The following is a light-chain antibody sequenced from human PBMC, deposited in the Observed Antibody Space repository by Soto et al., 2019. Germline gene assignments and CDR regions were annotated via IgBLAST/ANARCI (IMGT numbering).Light chain of an antibody. J-gene: IGLJ2*01. CDR3: SSHTSSSSV. CDR2: DVN. V-gene: IGLV2-14*03. CDR1: SSDVGGYHY. Sequence: QSALTQPASVSGSPGQSITISCTGTSSDVGGYHYVSWYQQHPGKAPKLIVYDVNNRPSGVSNRFSGSKSGNTASLTISGLQAEDEADYYCSSHTSSSSVFGGGTKVTVL.